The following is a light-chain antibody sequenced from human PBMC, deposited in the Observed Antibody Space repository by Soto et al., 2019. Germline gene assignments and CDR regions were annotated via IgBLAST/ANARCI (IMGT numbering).Light chain of an antibody. V-gene: IGKV1-5*01. CDR2: DAS. CDR3: QQYNSYSGYT. CDR1: QSISSW. J-gene: IGKJ2*01. Sequence: DIQMTQSPSTLSASVGDRVTITCRASQSISSWLAWYQQKPGKAPKLLIYDASSLESGVPSRFSGSGSGTEFTLTISSLLPDDFATYYCQQYNSYSGYTFGQGTKLEIK.